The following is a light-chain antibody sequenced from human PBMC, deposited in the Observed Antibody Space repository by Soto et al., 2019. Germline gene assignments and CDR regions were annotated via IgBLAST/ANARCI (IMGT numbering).Light chain of an antibody. V-gene: IGKV3-15*01. CDR1: QSFSSN. Sequence: EIVMTQSPATLSVSPGERATLSCRASQSFSSNLAWYQQKPGQAPRLLIYGASTRATGIPARFSGSGSGTEFTLTISSLQYEDFAVYYCQQYNTWPPVTVGGGTKVEI. J-gene: IGKJ4*01. CDR3: QQYNTWPPVT. CDR2: GAS.